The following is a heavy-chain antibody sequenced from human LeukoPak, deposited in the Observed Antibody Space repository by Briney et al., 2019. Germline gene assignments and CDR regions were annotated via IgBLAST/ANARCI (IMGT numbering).Heavy chain of an antibody. CDR3: ATDRGYSGYGTFDY. D-gene: IGHD5-12*01. CDR2: ISGSGGDT. CDR1: GFTFSSYA. V-gene: IGHV3-23*01. Sequence: PGGSLRLSCAASGFTFSSYAMSWVRQAPGKGLEWVSAISGSGGDTFYADSVEGRFTISRDDSKNTLYLQMNSLRAEDAALYYCATDRGYSGYGTFDYWGQGTLVIVSS. J-gene: IGHJ4*02.